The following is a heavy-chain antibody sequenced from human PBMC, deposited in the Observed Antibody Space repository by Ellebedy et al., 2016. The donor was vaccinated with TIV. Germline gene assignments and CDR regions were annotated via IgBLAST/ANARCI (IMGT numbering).Heavy chain of an antibody. CDR1: GVTFSRYA. CDR2: LIPMYGKT. D-gene: IGHD3-9*01. CDR3: ARTYYDILTDYYIGQFDP. V-gene: IGHV1-69*04. J-gene: IGHJ5*02. Sequence: AASVKVSCKASGVTFSRYAVSWVRQAPGQELEWMGTLIPMYGKTHYAQKLQGRVTMTVDTSTSTAYMELRSLRSDDTAVYYCARTYYDILTDYYIGQFDPWGQGTLVTVSS.